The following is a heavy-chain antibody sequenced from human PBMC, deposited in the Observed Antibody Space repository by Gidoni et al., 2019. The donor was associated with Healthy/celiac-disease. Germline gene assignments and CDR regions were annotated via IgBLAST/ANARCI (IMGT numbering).Heavy chain of an antibody. D-gene: IGHD5-12*01. Sequence: QVPLVPSGSDVTKPGSSVTFSCKASGYTFISYGISWVRQAPGQGLELMGWISPYNGNTNYEQNLQGRVIMTTDTFTNTAYMERRSLRSDDTAVYYCASGGYSGYTAQRYFYAMDVWGQGTTVTVSS. CDR2: ISPYNGNT. CDR3: ASGGYSGYTAQRYFYAMDV. CDR1: GYTFISYG. J-gene: IGHJ6*02. V-gene: IGHV1-18*01.